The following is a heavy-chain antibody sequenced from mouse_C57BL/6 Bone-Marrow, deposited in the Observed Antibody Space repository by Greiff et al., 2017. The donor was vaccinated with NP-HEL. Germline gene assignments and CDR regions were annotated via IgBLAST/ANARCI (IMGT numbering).Heavy chain of an antibody. V-gene: IGHV5-17*01. CDR3: ARPIYDGYTLFAC. Sequence: DVKLVESGGGLVKPGGSLKLSCAASGFTFSDYGMHWVRQAPEKGLEWVAYISSGSSTIYYADTVKGRFTISRDNAKNTLFLQMTSLRSEDTAMYYCARPIYDGYTLFACWGQGTLVTVSA. CDR2: ISSGSSTI. D-gene: IGHD2-3*01. CDR1: GFTFSDYG. J-gene: IGHJ3*01.